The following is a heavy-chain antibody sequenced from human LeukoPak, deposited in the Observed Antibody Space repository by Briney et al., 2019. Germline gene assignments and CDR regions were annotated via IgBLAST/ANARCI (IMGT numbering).Heavy chain of an antibody. V-gene: IGHV4-59*01. Sequence: SETLSLTCTVSGGSISSYYWSWIRQPPGKGLEWIGYIYYSGSTNYNPSLRSRVTIPVDTSKNQFSLKLSSVTAADTAVYYCARYSETVAGRSRWFDPWGQGTLVTVSS. CDR3: ARYSETVAGRSRWFDP. J-gene: IGHJ5*02. CDR1: GGSISSYY. CDR2: IYYSGST. D-gene: IGHD6-19*01.